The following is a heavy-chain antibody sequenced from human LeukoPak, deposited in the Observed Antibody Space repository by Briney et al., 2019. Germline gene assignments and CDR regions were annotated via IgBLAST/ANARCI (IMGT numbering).Heavy chain of an antibody. CDR1: GFTFSSYG. CDR2: VTSTGAYI. D-gene: IGHD3-10*01. J-gene: IGHJ3*02. Sequence: GGSLRLSCAASGFTFSSYGMNWVRQAPGRGLEWVSSVTSTGAYIYDADSVKGRFTISRDNAKNSLYLQMNSLRAEDTAVYYCARSGEFGAFDIWGQGTKVTVSS. V-gene: IGHV3-21*01. CDR3: ARSGEFGAFDI.